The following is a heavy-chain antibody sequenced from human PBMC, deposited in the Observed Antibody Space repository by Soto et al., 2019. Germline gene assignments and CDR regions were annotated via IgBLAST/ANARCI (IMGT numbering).Heavy chain of an antibody. Sequence: QVQLVQSGAEVKKPGASVKVSCEASGYTFTSYGISWMRQAPGQGLEWMGWISAYSGDTNYAQNLQGRVTMTTDTSTSTAYMDLRSLRSDDSAVYYCARDTVYWGEAHAFDIWGQGTMVTVSS. D-gene: IGHD7-27*01. CDR3: ARDTVYWGEAHAFDI. CDR1: GYTFTSYG. J-gene: IGHJ3*02. V-gene: IGHV1-18*01. CDR2: ISAYSGDT.